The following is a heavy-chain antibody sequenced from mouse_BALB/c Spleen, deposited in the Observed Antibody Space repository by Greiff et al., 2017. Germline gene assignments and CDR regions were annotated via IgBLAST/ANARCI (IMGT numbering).Heavy chain of an antibody. CDR1: GYSITSDYA. Sequence: DVQLQESGPGLVKPSQSLSLTCTVTGYSITSDYAWNWIRQFPGNKLEWMGYISYSGSTSYNPSLKSRISITRDTSKNQFFLQLNSVTTEDTATYYCSNRYEYMDYWGQGTSVTVSS. CDR2: ISYSGST. D-gene: IGHD2-14*01. V-gene: IGHV3-2*02. J-gene: IGHJ4*01. CDR3: SNRYEYMDY.